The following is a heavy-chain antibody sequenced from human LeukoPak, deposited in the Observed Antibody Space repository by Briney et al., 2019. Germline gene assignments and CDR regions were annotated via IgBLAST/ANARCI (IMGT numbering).Heavy chain of an antibody. J-gene: IGHJ5*02. V-gene: IGHV1-2*02. CDR3: ARTPDYGVTT. Sequence: ASVKVSCKASGYTFTDYYMHWVRQAPGQGLEWMGRINPNSGDTIYVQNFQGRVAMTRDTSISTAYLELSRLRFDDAAVYYCARTPDYGVTTWGQGTLVTVSS. D-gene: IGHD4-17*01. CDR1: GYTFTDYY. CDR2: INPNSGDT.